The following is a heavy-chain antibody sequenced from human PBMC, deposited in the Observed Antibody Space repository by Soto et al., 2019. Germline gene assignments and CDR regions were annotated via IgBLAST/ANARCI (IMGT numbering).Heavy chain of an antibody. CDR3: ARIGGYYYGMDV. V-gene: IGHV3-48*02. CDR1: GFTFSSYS. CDR2: ISSSSTI. D-gene: IGHD1-26*01. J-gene: IGHJ6*02. Sequence: LSLTCAASGFTFSSYSMNWVRQAPGKGLEWVSYISSSSTIYYADSVKGRFTISRDNAKNSLYLQMNSLRDEDTAVYYCARIGGYYYGMDVWGQGTTVTVSS.